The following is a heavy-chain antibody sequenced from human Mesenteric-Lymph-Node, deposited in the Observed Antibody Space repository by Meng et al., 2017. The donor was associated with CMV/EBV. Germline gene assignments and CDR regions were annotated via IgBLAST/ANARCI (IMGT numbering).Heavy chain of an antibody. CDR1: GDSISSADYH. D-gene: IGHD1-26*01. CDR2: IYYSGST. V-gene: IGHV4-61*08. J-gene: IGHJ3*02. CDR3: ATSSPSVSRSAFDI. Sequence: SETLSLTCTVSGDSISSADYHWSWIRQPPGKGLEWIGYIYYSGSTNYNPSLKSRVTISVDTSKNQFSLKLSSVTAADTAVYYCATSSPSVSRSAFDIWGQGTMVTVSS.